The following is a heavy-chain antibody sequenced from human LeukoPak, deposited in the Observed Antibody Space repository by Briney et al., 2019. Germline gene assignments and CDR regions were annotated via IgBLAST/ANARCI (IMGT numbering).Heavy chain of an antibody. CDR3: ARGIPSSIFGVVIILDYYYGMDV. CDR1: GYTLTSYD. D-gene: IGHD3-3*01. V-gene: IGHV1-8*01. CDR2: MNPNSGNT. Sequence: WASVKVSCKASGYTLTSYDINWVRQATGQGLEWMGWMNPNSGNTGYAQKFQGRVTMTRNTSISTAYMELSSLRSEDTAVYYCARGIPSSIFGVVIILDYYYGMDVWGQGTTVTVSS. J-gene: IGHJ6*02.